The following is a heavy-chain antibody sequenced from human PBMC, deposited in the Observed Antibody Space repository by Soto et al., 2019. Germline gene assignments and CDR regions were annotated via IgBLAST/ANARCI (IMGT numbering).Heavy chain of an antibody. CDR1: GGSISSYY. CDR3: ARSENWNYVRAGAFDI. CDR2: IYYSGST. V-gene: IGHV4-59*01. J-gene: IGHJ3*02. D-gene: IGHD1-7*01. Sequence: PSETLSLTCTVSGGSISSYYWSWIRQPPGKGLEWIGYIYYSGSTNYNPSLKSRVTISVDTSKNQFSLKLSSVTAADTAVYYCARSENWNYVRAGAFDIWGQGTMVTVSS.